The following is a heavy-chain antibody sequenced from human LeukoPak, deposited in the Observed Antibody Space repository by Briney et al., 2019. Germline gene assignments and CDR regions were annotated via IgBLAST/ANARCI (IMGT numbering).Heavy chain of an antibody. CDR3: ARGTYEWSGTKYYFDY. D-gene: IGHD3-3*01. CDR2: IYTSGST. Sequence: SETLSLTCTVSGGSISSGSYYWSWIRQPAGKGLEWIGRIYTSGSTNYNPSLKSRVTISVDTSKNQFSLKLSSVTAADTAVYYCARGTYEWSGTKYYFDYWRQGTLVTVSS. CDR1: GGSISSGSYY. V-gene: IGHV4-61*02. J-gene: IGHJ4*02.